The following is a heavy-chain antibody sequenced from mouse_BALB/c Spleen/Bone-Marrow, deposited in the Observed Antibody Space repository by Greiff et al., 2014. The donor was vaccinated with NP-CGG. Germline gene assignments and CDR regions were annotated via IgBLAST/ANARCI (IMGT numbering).Heavy chain of an antibody. D-gene: IGHD2-4*01. CDR3: ARGYYDYVYAMDY. V-gene: IGHV14-3*02. J-gene: IGHJ4*01. Sequence: VQLQQSGAELVKPGASLKLSCTASGFNIKDTYMHWVKQRPEQGLEWIGRIDPANGNTKYDPKFQGKATITADTSSNTAYLQLSSLTSEDTAVYYCARGYYDYVYAMDYWGQGTSVTVSS. CDR2: IDPANGNT. CDR1: GFNIKDTY.